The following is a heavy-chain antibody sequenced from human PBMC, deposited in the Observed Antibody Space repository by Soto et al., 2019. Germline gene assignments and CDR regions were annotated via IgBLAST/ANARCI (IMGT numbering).Heavy chain of an antibody. D-gene: IGHD3-10*01. CDR2: IIPIFGTA. Sequence: GASVKVSCKASGGTFSSYAISWVRQAPGQGLEWMGGIIPIFGTANYAQKFQGRVTITADESTSTAYMELSSLRSEDTAVYYCATTYYYGSGSYYLYYYYGMDVWGQGTTVTVSS. CDR1: GGTFSSYA. V-gene: IGHV1-69*13. J-gene: IGHJ6*02. CDR3: ATTYYYGSGSYYLYYYYGMDV.